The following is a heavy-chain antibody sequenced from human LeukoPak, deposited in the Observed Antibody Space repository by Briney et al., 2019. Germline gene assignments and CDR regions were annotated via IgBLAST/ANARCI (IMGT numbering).Heavy chain of an antibody. CDR1: GGTFSSYA. D-gene: IGHD3-3*01. CDR2: IIPILGIA. J-gene: IGHJ5*02. V-gene: IGHV1-69*04. CDR3: AREGGFDFWSGINWFDP. Sequence: SVKVSCKASGGTFSSYAISWVRQAPGQGLEWMGRIIPILGIANYAQKFQGRVTITADKSMSTAYMELSSLRSEDTAVYYCAREGGFDFWSGINWFDPWGQGTLVTVSS.